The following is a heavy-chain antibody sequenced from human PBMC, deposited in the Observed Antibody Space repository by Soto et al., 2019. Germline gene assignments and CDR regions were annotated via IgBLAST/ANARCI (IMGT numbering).Heavy chain of an antibody. CDR2: INHSGST. J-gene: IGHJ4*02. CDR1: GGSISSYY. CDR3: YLRGLNRYGVPFDC. V-gene: IGHV4-34*01. Sequence: SETLSLTCTVSGGSISSYYWSWIRQPPGKGLEWIGEINHSGSTNYNPSLKSRVTISVDTSKNQFSLKLSSVTAADTAVYYCYLRGLNRYGVPFDCWGQGTLVTVSS. D-gene: IGHD4-17*01.